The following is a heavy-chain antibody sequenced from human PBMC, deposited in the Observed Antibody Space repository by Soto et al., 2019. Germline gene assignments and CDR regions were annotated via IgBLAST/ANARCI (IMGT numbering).Heavy chain of an antibody. Sequence: SETLSLTCTVSGGSISNYYWSWIRQPPGKGLKWIGYIYSSGSTHYNPSIQSRVTISIDTSKNQVSLKVNSVTAADTAVYYCARDHPHSYGVYYFDYWGQGTPVTVS. D-gene: IGHD5-18*01. CDR1: GGSISNYY. J-gene: IGHJ4*02. V-gene: IGHV4-59*01. CDR2: IYSSGST. CDR3: ARDHPHSYGVYYFDY.